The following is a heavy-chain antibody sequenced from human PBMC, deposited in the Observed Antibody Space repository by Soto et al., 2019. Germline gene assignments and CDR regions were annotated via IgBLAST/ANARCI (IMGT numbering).Heavy chain of an antibody. CDR2: ISSSSRYT. J-gene: IGHJ6*02. D-gene: IGHD2-15*01. CDR3: ARDRLVAATSAPPYYYFAMDV. V-gene: IGHV3-21*01. Sequence: GGSLRLSCAASGFTFSRYSMNWVRQAPGQGLAWVSSISSSSRYTYYADSVKGRFTISRDNAKNSLFLQMNSLRAEDTAVYYCARDRLVAATSAPPYYYFAMDVWGQGTTVTVSS. CDR1: GFTFSRYS.